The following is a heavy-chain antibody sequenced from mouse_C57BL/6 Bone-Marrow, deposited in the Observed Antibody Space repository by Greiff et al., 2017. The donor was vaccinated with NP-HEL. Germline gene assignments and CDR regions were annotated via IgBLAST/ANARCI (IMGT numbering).Heavy chain of an antibody. CDR3: AIYYDYDGYYAMDY. J-gene: IGHJ4*01. D-gene: IGHD2-4*01. CDR2: IYPGNGDT. CDR1: GYTFTSYN. Sequence: SGAELVRPGASVKMSCKASGYTFTSYNMHWVKQTPRQGLEWIGAIYPGNGDTSYNQKFKGKATLTVDKSSSTAYMQLSSLTSEDSAVYFCAIYYDYDGYYAMDYWGQGTSVTVSS. V-gene: IGHV1-12*01.